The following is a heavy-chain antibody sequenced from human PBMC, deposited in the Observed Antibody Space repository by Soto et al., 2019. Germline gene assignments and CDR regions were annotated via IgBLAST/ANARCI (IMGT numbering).Heavy chain of an antibody. CDR1: GGSISSFNYF. Sequence: QLQLQESGPGLVKPSETLFLTCTVSGGSISSFNYFWGWIRQPPGKGLEWIGSLYCSGKTYYNPSLHSRVTISVDTSKKKCTPTPRAVTAADPAVYYCARGGGSTFNWFDPWCQGTLVTVSP. CDR2: LYCSGKT. CDR3: ARGGGSTFNWFDP. J-gene: IGHJ5*02. V-gene: IGHV4-39*01. D-gene: IGHD2-15*01.